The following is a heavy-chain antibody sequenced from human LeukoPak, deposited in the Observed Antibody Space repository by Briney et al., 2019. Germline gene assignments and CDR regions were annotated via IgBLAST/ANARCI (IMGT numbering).Heavy chain of an antibody. V-gene: IGHV4-59*12. J-gene: IGHJ4*02. CDR2: IYYSGST. Sequence: SETLSLTCTVSGGSISSYYWSWIRQPPGKGLEWIGYIYYSGSTNYNPSLKSRVTISVDTSKNQFSLKLSSVTAADTAVYYCARPYQGVAPFDYWGQGTLVTVSS. CDR1: GGSISSYY. D-gene: IGHD2-2*01. CDR3: ARPYQGVAPFDY.